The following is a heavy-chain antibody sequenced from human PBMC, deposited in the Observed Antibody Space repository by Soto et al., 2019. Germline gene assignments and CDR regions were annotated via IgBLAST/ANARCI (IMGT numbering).Heavy chain of an antibody. J-gene: IGHJ4*02. V-gene: IGHV3-74*01. Sequence: EVQLVESGGGLVQPGGSLRLSCAASGFTFSIYWMHWVRQAPGKGLVWVSRMTMDGSRTSYADFAKGRFTISRDDAKSTVYLQMSNLRAEDTAVYYCVRGDGDRYDGLGYLGRHWGQGTLVTVSS. CDR2: MTMDGSRT. CDR3: VRGDGDRYDGLGYLGRH. D-gene: IGHD2-21*01. CDR1: GFTFSIYW.